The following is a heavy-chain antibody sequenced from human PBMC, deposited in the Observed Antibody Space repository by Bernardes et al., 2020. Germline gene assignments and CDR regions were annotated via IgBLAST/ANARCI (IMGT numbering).Heavy chain of an antibody. CDR1: GGSFSGYY. CDR3: ARVLARRGVKGGWFDP. Sequence: SETLSLTCAVYGGSFSGYYWSWIRQPPGKGLEWIGEINHSGSTNYNPSLKSRVTISVDTSKNQFSLKLSSVTAADTAVYYCARVLARRGVKGGWFDPWGQGTLVTVSS. CDR2: INHSGST. D-gene: IGHD3-10*01. V-gene: IGHV4-34*01. J-gene: IGHJ5*02.